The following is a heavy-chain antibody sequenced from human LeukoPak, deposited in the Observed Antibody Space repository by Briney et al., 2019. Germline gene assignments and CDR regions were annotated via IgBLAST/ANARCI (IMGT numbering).Heavy chain of an antibody. CDR3: ARDSPIYDSSGYYDYYYYYMDV. CDR1: GFTFSSYW. Sequence: SGGSLRLSCAASGFTFSSYWMSWVRQAPGKGLEGVANIKQDGSEKYYVDSVKGRFTISRDNAKNSLYLQMNSLRAEDTAVYYCARDSPIYDSSGYYDYYYYYMDVWGKGTTVTVSS. CDR2: IKQDGSEK. D-gene: IGHD3-22*01. V-gene: IGHV3-7*01. J-gene: IGHJ6*03.